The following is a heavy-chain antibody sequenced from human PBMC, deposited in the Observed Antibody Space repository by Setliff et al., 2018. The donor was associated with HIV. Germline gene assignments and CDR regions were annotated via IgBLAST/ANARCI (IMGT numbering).Heavy chain of an antibody. V-gene: IGHV3-21*01. J-gene: IGHJ3*02. Sequence: GSLRLSCAASGFTFSRYIMNWVRQAPGKGLEWVSSISSSATYIYYADSVKGRFTISRDNAKNSLYLQMISLRAEDTAVYYCARHDSSRFIVATIRGAFDIWGQGTMVTVSS. CDR2: ISSSATYI. CDR3: ARHDSSRFIVATIRGAFDI. D-gene: IGHD5-12*01. CDR1: GFTFSRYI.